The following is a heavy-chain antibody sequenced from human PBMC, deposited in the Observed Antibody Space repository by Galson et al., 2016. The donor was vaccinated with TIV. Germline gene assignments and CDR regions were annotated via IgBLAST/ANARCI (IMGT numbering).Heavy chain of an antibody. V-gene: IGHV3-7*01. CDR3: ARWLMVQGVIRYLDY. D-gene: IGHD3-10*01. J-gene: IGHJ4*03. CDR2: INQPGGEK. Sequence: SLRLSCAASGFIFSSYWMSRVRQAPGKGLEWVANINQPGGEKYYGDSVKGRSAIHRDNAKNLLYLQVNSLTVEDTAVYYCARWLMVQGVIRYLDYWGQGTQVTVSS. CDR1: GFIFSSYW.